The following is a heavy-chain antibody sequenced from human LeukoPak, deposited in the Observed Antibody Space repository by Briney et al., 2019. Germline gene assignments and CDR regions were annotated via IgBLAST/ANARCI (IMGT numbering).Heavy chain of an antibody. CDR2: IIPIFGTA. CDR1: GGTFSSYA. Sequence: ASVKVSCKASGGTFSSYAISWVRQAPGQGLEWMGGIIPIFGTANYAQKFQGRVTITTDESTSTAYMELSSLRSEDTAVYYCARDGAGGVADRHWYFDLWGRGTLVTVSS. V-gene: IGHV1-69*05. CDR3: ARDGAGGVADRHWYFDL. J-gene: IGHJ2*01. D-gene: IGHD3-3*01.